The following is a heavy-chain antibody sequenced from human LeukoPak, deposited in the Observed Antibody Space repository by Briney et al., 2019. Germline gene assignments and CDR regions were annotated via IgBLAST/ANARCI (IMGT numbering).Heavy chain of an antibody. CDR3: ARVAYDSSGYPLYYYYGMDV. J-gene: IGHJ6*02. CDR2: IIPILGIA. V-gene: IGHV1-69*02. Sequence: SVKVSCKASGGTFSSYTISWVRQAPGQGLEWMGRIIPILGIANYAQKFQGRVTITADKSTSTAYMELSSLRSEETAVYYCARVAYDSSGYPLYYYYGMDVWGQGTTVTVSS. CDR1: GGTFSSYT. D-gene: IGHD3-22*01.